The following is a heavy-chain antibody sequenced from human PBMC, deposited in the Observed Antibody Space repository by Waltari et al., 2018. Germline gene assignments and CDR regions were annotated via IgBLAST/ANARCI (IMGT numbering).Heavy chain of an antibody. Sequence: QVQLVQSGAEVKKPGSSVKVSCKASGGTFSSYAISWVRQAPGQGLEWMGRIIPSFGTANYAQKFQGRVTITADKSTSTAYMELSSLRSEDTAVYYCASIRSGDPRGTFDYWGQGTLVTVSS. D-gene: IGHD2-21*02. J-gene: IGHJ4*02. CDR1: GGTFSSYA. CDR3: ASIRSGDPRGTFDY. CDR2: IIPSFGTA. V-gene: IGHV1-69*08.